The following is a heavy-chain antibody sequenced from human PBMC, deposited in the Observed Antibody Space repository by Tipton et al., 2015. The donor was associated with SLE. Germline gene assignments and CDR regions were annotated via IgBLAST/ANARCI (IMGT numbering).Heavy chain of an antibody. J-gene: IGHJ6*02. D-gene: IGHD1-1*01. CDR1: GGSISSYY. V-gene: IGHV4-4*07. CDR3: AIPLEGEGRYGMDV. Sequence: TLSLTCTVSGGSISSYYWSWIRQPAGKGLEWIGRIYTSGSTNYNPSLKSRVTMSVDTSKNQFSLKLSSVTAADTAVYYCAIPLEGEGRYGMDVWGQGTTVTVSS. CDR2: IYTSGST.